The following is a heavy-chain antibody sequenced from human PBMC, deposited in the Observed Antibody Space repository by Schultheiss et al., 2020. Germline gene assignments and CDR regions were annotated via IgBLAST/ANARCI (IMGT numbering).Heavy chain of an antibody. Sequence: SETLSLTCAVYGGSFSGYYWSWIRQPPGKGLEWIGEINYSGSTNYNPSLKSRVTISVDTSKNQFSLKLSSVTAADTAVYYCARHIDDCSGGSCYSGAEYFQHWGQGTLVTVSS. CDR3: ARHIDDCSGGSCYSGAEYFQH. V-gene: IGHV4-34*01. J-gene: IGHJ1*01. CDR2: INYSGST. D-gene: IGHD2-15*01. CDR1: GGSFSGYY.